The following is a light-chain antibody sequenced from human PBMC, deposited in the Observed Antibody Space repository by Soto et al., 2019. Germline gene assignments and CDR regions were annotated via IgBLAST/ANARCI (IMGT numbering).Light chain of an antibody. CDR1: QSVSRY. Sequence: EVVLTQSPATLSLSPGERATLSCRPSQSVSRYLAWYQQKPGQAPRLLIYDASNRATGIPARFSGSASGTDFTLTISSLEPEDFAVHYCHQRDNGGTFGPGTKVDIK. CDR2: DAS. CDR3: HQRDNGGT. V-gene: IGKV3-11*01. J-gene: IGKJ3*01.